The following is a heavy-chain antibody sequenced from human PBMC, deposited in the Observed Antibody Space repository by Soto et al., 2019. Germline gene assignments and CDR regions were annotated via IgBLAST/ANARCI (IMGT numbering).Heavy chain of an antibody. CDR3: ARDNILGILYGGMDV. V-gene: IGHV4-30-4*01. CDR2: IYYSGST. CDR1: GGSISSGDYY. Sequence: QVQLQESGPGLVKPSQTLALTCTVSGGSISSGDYYWSWVGQPPGKGLEWIGYIYYSGSTYYNPSLQSRITISVDTSKNQFSLKLSSVTAEDTAVYYCARDNILGILYGGMDVWGQGPTVTVSS. D-gene: IGHD3-3*01. J-gene: IGHJ6*01.